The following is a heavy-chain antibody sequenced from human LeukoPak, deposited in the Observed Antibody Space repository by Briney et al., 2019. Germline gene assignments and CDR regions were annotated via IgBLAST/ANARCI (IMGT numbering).Heavy chain of an antibody. V-gene: IGHV4-38-2*02. CDR2: IYHSGST. Sequence: SETLSLTCTVSGYSISSGYYWGWIRQPPGKGLEWIGSIYHSGSTYYNPSLKSRVTMSVDTSKNQFSLKLSSVTAADTAVYYCARGGVDAFDIWGQGTMVTVSS. CDR1: GYSISSGYY. D-gene: IGHD6-13*01. J-gene: IGHJ3*02. CDR3: ARGGVDAFDI.